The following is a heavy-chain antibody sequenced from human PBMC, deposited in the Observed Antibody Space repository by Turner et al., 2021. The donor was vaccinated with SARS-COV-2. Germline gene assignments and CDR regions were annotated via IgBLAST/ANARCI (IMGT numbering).Heavy chain of an antibody. J-gene: IGHJ4*02. D-gene: IGHD3-9*01. CDR3: ARSGTGRYFDWLLLIDY. Sequence: QVQLQESGPGLVKPSQTLFLTFTVPGDSIRGYYWSWIRQPAGKGLEWIGRMYTSGSTNYNPSLKSRVTMSLDSSKNQFYLKLNSVTAADTAMYYCARSGTGRYFDWLLLIDYWGQGTLVTVSS. CDR2: MYTSGST. V-gene: IGHV4-4*07. CDR1: GDSIRGYY.